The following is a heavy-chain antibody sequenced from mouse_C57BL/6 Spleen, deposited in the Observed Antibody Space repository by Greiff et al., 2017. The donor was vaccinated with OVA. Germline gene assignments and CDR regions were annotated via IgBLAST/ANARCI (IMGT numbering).Heavy chain of an antibody. J-gene: IGHJ1*03. CDR3: ARSKVITTVVDWYFDV. CDR2: IDPEDGET. Sequence: EVKLMESGAELVKPGASVKLSCTASGFNIKDYYMHWVKQRTEQGLAWIGRIDPEDGETKYAPKFQGKATITADTSSNTAYLQLSSLTSEDTAVYYCARSKVITTVVDWYFDVWGTGTTVTVSS. CDR1: GFNIKDYY. D-gene: IGHD1-1*01. V-gene: IGHV14-2*01.